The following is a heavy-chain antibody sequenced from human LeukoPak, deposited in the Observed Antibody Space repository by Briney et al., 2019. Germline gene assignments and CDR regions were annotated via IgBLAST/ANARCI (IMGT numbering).Heavy chain of an antibody. Sequence: AGGSLRLSCAASGFTFSSYAMSWVRQAPGKGLEWVSAISGSGGSTYYADSVKGRFTISRDNSKNTLYLQMNSLRAEDTAVYYCAKDQMYSSSWYYWGQGTLVTVSS. J-gene: IGHJ4*02. CDR2: ISGSGGST. D-gene: IGHD6-13*01. CDR1: GFTFSSYA. CDR3: AKDQMYSSSWYY. V-gene: IGHV3-23*01.